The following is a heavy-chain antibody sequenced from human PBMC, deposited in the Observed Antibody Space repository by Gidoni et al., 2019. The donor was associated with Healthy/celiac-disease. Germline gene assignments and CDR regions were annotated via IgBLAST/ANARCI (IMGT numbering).Heavy chain of an antibody. V-gene: IGHV3-48*03. CDR1: GFTFSSYE. D-gene: IGHD2-15*01. Sequence: EVQLVESGGGLVQPGGSLRLSCAASGFTFSSYEMNWVRQAPGKGLEWVSYISSSGSTIYYADSVKGRFTISRDNAKNSLYLQMNSLRAEDTAVYYCARIVVVVAATDYYYMDVWGKGTTVTVSS. CDR2: ISSSGSTI. J-gene: IGHJ6*03. CDR3: ARIVVVVAATDYYYMDV.